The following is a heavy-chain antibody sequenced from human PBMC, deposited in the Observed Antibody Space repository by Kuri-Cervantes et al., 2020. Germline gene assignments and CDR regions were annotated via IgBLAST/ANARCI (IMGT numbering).Heavy chain of an antibody. CDR2: ISSSGSTI. Sequence: GGSLRLSCAASGFTFSDYYMSWIRQAPGQGLEWVSYISSSGSTIYYADSLKGRFTISRDNAKNSLYLQMNSLRAEDTAVYYCAREIPFIVGPYAFDIWGQGTLVTVSS. CDR1: GFTFSDYY. CDR3: AREIPFIVGPYAFDI. V-gene: IGHV3-11*01. J-gene: IGHJ3*02. D-gene: IGHD1-26*01.